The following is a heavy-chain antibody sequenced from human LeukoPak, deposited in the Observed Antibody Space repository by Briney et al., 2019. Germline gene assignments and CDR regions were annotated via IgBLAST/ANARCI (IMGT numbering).Heavy chain of an antibody. CDR3: ARRWVYYKRAIDA. CDR1: GGSISGTYY. Sequence: SETLSLTCTVSGGSISGTYYWSWIRQPPWKRLEWIGYIYYTGTTDSNPSLKSRVTISLDTSKNQFSLNLSSVTAADTAVYYCARRWVYYKRAIDAWGQGTMVTVSS. CDR2: IYYTGTT. V-gene: IGHV4-59*08. D-gene: IGHD3-10*01. J-gene: IGHJ3*01.